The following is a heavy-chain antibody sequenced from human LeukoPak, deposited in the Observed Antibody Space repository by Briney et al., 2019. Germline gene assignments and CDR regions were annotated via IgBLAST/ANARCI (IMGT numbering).Heavy chain of an antibody. CDR2: RSSSSYT. J-gene: IGHJ4*02. D-gene: IGHD3-22*01. CDR1: GFSFSDYS. V-gene: IGHV3-11*05. CDR3: ARGDYDSSGYYEV. Sequence: GGSLRLSCAASGFSFSDYSMSWIRQAPGKGLECISYRSSSSYTNYADSVKGRFTISRDNAKNSLYLQMNSLRAEDTAVYYCARGDYDSSGYYEVWGQGALVTVSS.